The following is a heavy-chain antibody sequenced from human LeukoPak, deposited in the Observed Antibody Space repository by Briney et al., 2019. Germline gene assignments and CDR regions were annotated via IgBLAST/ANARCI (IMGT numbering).Heavy chain of an antibody. J-gene: IGHJ6*02. D-gene: IGHD2-2*01. CDR1: GYTFTSYY. V-gene: IGHV1-46*01. CDR3: ARSLTRKGMDV. Sequence: ASVKVSCKASGYTFTSYYMHWVRQAPGQGLEWMGIINPSGGSTSYAQKFQGRVTMTRVTSTSTVYTELSSLRSEDTAVYYCARSLTRKGMDVWGQGTTVTVSS. CDR2: INPSGGST.